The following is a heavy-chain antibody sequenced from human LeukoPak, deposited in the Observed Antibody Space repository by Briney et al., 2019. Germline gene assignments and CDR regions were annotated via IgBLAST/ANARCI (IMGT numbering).Heavy chain of an antibody. J-gene: IGHJ4*02. CDR1: GFTFSSYW. D-gene: IGHD7-27*01. CDR2: IKQHGSEK. CDR3: ARDVNWVFDY. Sequence: GGSLRLSCEASGFTFSSYWMSWVRQAPGKGLEWVANIKQHGSEKNYVDSVKGRLTIFRDNAKKSLYLQMNSLRAEDTAVYYCARDVNWVFDYWGQGTLVTVSS. V-gene: IGHV3-7*01.